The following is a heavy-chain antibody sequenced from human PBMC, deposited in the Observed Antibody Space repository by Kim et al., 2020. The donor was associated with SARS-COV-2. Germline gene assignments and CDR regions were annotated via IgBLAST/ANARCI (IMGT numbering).Heavy chain of an antibody. CDR3: ARDPTYYDILTGYSPYYFDY. D-gene: IGHD3-9*01. J-gene: IGHJ4*02. CDR2: INSDGSST. CDR1: GFTFSSYW. V-gene: IGHV3-74*01. Sequence: GGSLRLSCAASGFTFSSYWMHWVRQAPGKGLVWVSRINSDGSSTSYADSVKGRFTISRDNAKNTLYLQMNSLRAEDTAVYYCARDPTYYDILTGYSPYYFDYWGQGTLVTVSS.